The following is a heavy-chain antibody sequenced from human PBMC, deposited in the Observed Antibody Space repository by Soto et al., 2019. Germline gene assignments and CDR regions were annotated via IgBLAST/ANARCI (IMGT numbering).Heavy chain of an antibody. V-gene: IGHV2-5*01. J-gene: IGHJ5*02. CDR2: IYWNDDK. CDR3: AHRPPQYSSGRNRFDP. D-gene: IGHD6-19*01. CDR1: GFSLSTSGVG. Sequence: SGPTLVNPTQTLTLTCTFSGFSLSTSGVGVGWIRQPPGKALEWLALIYWNDDKRYSPSLKSRLTITKDTSKNQVVLTMTNMDPVDTATYYCAHRPPQYSSGRNRFDPWGQGTLVTVSS.